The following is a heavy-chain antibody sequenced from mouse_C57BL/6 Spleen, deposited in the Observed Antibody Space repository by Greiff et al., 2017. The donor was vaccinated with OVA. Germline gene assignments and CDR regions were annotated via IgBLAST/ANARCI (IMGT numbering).Heavy chain of an antibody. J-gene: IGHJ2*01. CDR3: ARSSSGGYFGY. CDR1: GYTFTSYW. Sequence: QVHVKQPGTELVKPGASVKLSCKASGYTFTSYWMHWVKQRPGQGLEWIGNINPSNGGTNYNEKFKSKATLTVDKSSSTAYMQLSSLTSEDSAVYYCARSSSGGYFGYWGQGTTLTVSS. V-gene: IGHV1-53*01. CDR2: INPSNGGT. D-gene: IGHD3-2*02.